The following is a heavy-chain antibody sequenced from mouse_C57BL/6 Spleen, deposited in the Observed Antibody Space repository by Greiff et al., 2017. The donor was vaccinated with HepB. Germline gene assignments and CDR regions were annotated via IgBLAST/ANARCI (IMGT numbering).Heavy chain of an antibody. CDR3: ARARWVPQGYAMGY. CDR1: GYTFTDYY. D-gene: IGHD2-3*01. Sequence: EVQLQQSGPELVKPGASVKISCKASGYTFTDYYMNWVKQSHGKSLEWIGDINPNNGGTSYNQKFKGKATLTVDKSSSTAYMELRSLTSEDSAVYYCARARWVPQGYAMGYWGQGTPVTVSS. V-gene: IGHV1-26*01. CDR2: INPNNGGT. J-gene: IGHJ4*01.